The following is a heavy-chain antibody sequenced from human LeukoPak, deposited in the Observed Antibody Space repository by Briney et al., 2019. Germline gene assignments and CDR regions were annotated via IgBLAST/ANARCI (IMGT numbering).Heavy chain of an antibody. CDR2: MNPNSGNT. D-gene: IGHD3-10*01. V-gene: IGHV1-8*01. J-gene: IGHJ4*02. CDR3: ARGRYGSGSYYTDY. Sequence: ASVKVSCKASGYTFTSYDINWVRQATGQGLEWMGWMNPNSGNTGYAQKFQGRVTMTRNTSISTAYMELSSLRSEDTAVYYCARGRYGSGSYYTDYWGQGTLVTVSS. CDR1: GYTFTSYD.